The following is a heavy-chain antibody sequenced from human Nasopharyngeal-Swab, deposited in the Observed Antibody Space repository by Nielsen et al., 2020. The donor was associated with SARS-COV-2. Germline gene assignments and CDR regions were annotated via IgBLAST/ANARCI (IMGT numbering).Heavy chain of an antibody. CDR1: GFSLSTSGVG. CDR2: IYWDDDK. CDR3: AHRGIAVASGWFDP. Sequence: SGPPLVKPTETLRLTCTFSGFSLSTSGVGVGWIRQPPGKALEWLALIYWDDDKRYSPSLKSRLTITKDTSKNQVVLTMTNMDPVDTATYYCAHRGIAVASGWFDPWGQGTLVTVSS. V-gene: IGHV2-5*02. D-gene: IGHD6-19*01. J-gene: IGHJ5*02.